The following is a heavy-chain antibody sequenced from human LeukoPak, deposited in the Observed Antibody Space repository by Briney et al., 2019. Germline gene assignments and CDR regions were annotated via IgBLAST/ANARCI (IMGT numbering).Heavy chain of an antibody. CDR2: ISSSSSTI. Sequence: PGGSLRLSCAASGFTFSSYSMNWVRQAPGKGLEWVSYISSSSSTIYYADSVKGRFTISRDNAKNSLYLQMNSLRDEDTAVYYCARVPTYYYGSGLQPYWGQGTLVTVSS. V-gene: IGHV3-48*02. D-gene: IGHD3-10*01. CDR1: GFTFSSYS. J-gene: IGHJ4*02. CDR3: ARVPTYYYGSGLQPY.